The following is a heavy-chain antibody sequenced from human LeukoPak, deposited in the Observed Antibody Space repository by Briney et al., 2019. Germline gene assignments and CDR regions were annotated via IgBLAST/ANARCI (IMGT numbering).Heavy chain of an antibody. J-gene: IGHJ4*02. Sequence: SETLSLTCTVSGGSIDSSSYYWGWIRQPPGKGLEWIGSIYHSGSTYYNPSLKSRVTISVDTSKNQFSLKLSSVTAADTAVYYCAREPAGVRSGSYYRHFDYWGQGTLVTVSS. D-gene: IGHD3-10*01. CDR3: AREPAGVRSGSYYRHFDY. V-gene: IGHV4-39*07. CDR2: IYHSGST. CDR1: GGSIDSSSYY.